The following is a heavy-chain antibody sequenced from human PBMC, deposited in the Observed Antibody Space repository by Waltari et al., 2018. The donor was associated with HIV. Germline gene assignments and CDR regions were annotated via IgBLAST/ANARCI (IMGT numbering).Heavy chain of an antibody. Sequence: QVQLQQWGAGLLKPSETLSLTCAIYGGSFDEYYWAWIRQPPEKGLEWLGDINKIGTTTYNPSLKSRVTVSIDTSKNQFSLNLRSVTAADTAVYYCARTYKRITLFEIIRELSWFDPWGQGTLVTVSS. V-gene: IGHV4-34*01. CDR3: ARTYKRITLFEIIRELSWFDP. D-gene: IGHD1-7*01. CDR2: INKIGTT. CDR1: GGSFDEYY. J-gene: IGHJ5*02.